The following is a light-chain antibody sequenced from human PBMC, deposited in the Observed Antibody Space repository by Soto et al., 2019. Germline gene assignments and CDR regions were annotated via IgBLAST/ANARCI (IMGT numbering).Light chain of an antibody. J-gene: IGKJ3*01. V-gene: IGKV1-5*01. CDR2: DAF. CDR3: QQYNSYSLFT. CDR1: QSISSW. Sequence: DIQMTQSPSTLSASVGDRVTITCRASQSISSWLAWYQQKPGKAPKLLIYDAFSLESWVPSRFSGSGFCTEFTLTISSLQPDDFATYYCQQYNSYSLFTFGPGTKVDIK.